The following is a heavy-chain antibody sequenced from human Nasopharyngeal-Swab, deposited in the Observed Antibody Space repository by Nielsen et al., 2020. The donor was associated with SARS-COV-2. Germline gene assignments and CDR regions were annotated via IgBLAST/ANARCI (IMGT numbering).Heavy chain of an antibody. D-gene: IGHD3-9*01. CDR3: ARGGPLLRYFPRNWFDP. CDR2: INHSGST. J-gene: IGHJ5*02. Sequence: WSRQSPGQGLEWIGEINHSGSTNYNPSLKSRVTISVDTSKNQFSLKLSFVTAADTAVYYCARGGPLLRYFPRNWFDPWGQGTLVTVSS. V-gene: IGHV4-34*01.